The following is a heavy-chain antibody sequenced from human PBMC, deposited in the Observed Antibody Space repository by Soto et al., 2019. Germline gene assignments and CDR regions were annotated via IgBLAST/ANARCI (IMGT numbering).Heavy chain of an antibody. J-gene: IGHJ6*03. CDR2: INHSGST. V-gene: IGHV4-34*01. CDR3: ARENYYGSGSRLYYYYYMDV. D-gene: IGHD3-10*01. Sequence: SETLSLTCAVYGGSFSGYYWSWIRQPPGKGLEWIGEINHSGSTNYNPSLKSRVTISVDTSKNQFSLKLSSVTAADTAVYYCARENYYGSGSRLYYYYYMDVWGKGTTVTVSS. CDR1: GGSFSGYY.